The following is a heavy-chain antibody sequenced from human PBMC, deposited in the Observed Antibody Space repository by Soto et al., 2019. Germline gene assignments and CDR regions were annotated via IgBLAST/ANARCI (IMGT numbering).Heavy chain of an antibody. V-gene: IGHV3-21*01. D-gene: IGHD3-3*01. CDR2: ISRRSSSI. CDR3: VRAGLRCLEWPYYGMDV. J-gene: IGHJ6*02. CDR1: GYTFSSHT. Sequence: GGSLRLSCAAYGYTFSSHTMNWVVQAPGKGLGWVYSISRRSSSIYYADSVKGRFTSSRDNCKNSLNRQMNSLRAEDTAVYYCVRAGLRCLEWPYYGMDVWGQGTTGTVSS.